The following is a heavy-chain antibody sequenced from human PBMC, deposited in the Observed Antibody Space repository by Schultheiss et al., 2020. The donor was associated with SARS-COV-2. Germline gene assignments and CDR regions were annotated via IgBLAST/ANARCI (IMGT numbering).Heavy chain of an antibody. J-gene: IGHJ5*01. D-gene: IGHD2-15*01. Sequence: GGSLRLSCAASVFSSNYMNWVRQAPGKGLQWVSIIYSGGSTYYADSVKGRFTISRDNSKNTLYLQMNSLRAEDTAIYYCAKDRYCGGGTCQWSWFDSWGQGTLVTVSS. CDR1: VFSSNY. CDR3: AKDRYCGGGTCQWSWFDS. V-gene: IGHV3-53*01. CDR2: IYSGGST.